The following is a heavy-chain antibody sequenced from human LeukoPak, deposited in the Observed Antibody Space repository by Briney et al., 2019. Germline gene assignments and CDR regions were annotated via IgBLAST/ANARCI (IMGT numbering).Heavy chain of an antibody. V-gene: IGHV3-13*01. CDR2: IGTAGDT. J-gene: IGHJ4*02. CDR1: GFTFSSHD. Sequence: GGSLRLSCAASGFTFSSHDMHWDRQATGKGLEWVSTIGTAGDTYYPGSVKGRFTISRENAKNSLYLQMNILKAGDTAVYYCARGGPGYYLDYWGQGTLVTVSP. CDR3: ARGGPGYYLDY.